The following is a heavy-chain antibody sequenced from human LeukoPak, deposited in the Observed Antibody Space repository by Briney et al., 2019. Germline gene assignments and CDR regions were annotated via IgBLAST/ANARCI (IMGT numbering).Heavy chain of an antibody. V-gene: IGHV1-8*03. CDR3: ARGRGSRDSEGDNWFDP. J-gene: IGHJ5*02. CDR1: GYSFARYD. Sequence: GASVKVSCKASGYSFARYDISWVRQATGQGLEWMGWMNPDNGNTGYAQTFQGRVTITRNTSISTAYMELSSLGSEDTAIYYCARGRGSRDSEGDNWFDPWGQGTLVTVSS. D-gene: IGHD2-15*01. CDR2: MNPDNGNT.